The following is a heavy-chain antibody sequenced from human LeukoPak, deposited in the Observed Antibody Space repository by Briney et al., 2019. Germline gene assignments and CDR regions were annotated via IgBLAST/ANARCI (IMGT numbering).Heavy chain of an antibody. J-gene: IGHJ4*02. D-gene: IGHD6-19*01. CDR2: INPNSGGT. Sequence: GASVKVSCKASGYTFTGYYMHWVRQAPGQGLEWMGWINPNSGGTNYAQKFQGRVTMTRDTSISTAYMELSRLRSDDTAVYYCARRSDGIAVAGNLDYWGQGTLVTVSS. CDR3: ARRSDGIAVAGNLDY. CDR1: GYTFTGYY. V-gene: IGHV1-2*02.